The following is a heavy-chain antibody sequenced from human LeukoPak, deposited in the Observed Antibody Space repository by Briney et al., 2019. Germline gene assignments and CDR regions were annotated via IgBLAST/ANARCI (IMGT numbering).Heavy chain of an antibody. Sequence: PGGSLRLSCVASGFTFSSYAMSWVRQAPGKGLEWVSLISGSGGNTYYADSVKGRFTISRDNAKNTLYLQMSSLRAEDTAVYYCARGYSGTYRFGYWGQGTLVTVSS. CDR1: GFTFSSYA. V-gene: IGHV3-23*01. J-gene: IGHJ4*02. CDR2: ISGSGGNT. D-gene: IGHD1-26*01. CDR3: ARGYSGTYRFGY.